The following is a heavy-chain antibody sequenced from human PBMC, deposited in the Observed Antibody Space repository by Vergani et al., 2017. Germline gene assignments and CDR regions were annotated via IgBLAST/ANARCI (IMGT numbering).Heavy chain of an antibody. CDR3: ARSRGPYYYYYMDV. D-gene: IGHD3-10*01. Sequence: EVQLVESGGGLVQPGGSLRLSCAASGFTFSSYDMHWVRQATGKGLEWVSAIGTAGDTYYPGSVKGRFTISRENAKNSLYLQMNSLRAGDTAVYYCARSRGPYYYYYMDVWGKGTTVTVSS. CDR2: IGTAGDT. J-gene: IGHJ6*03. CDR1: GFTFSSYD. V-gene: IGHV3-13*01.